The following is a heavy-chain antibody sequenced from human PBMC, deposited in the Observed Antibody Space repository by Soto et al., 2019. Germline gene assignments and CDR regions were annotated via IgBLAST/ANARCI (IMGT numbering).Heavy chain of an antibody. Sequence: SETLSLTWTVSGGSISSYYWSWIRQPPGKGLEWIGDIYYSGSTNYNPSLKSRVTISVDTSKNQFSLKLSSVTAADTAVYFCARRYGLSAFDIWGQGTMVTVSS. CDR2: IYYSGST. V-gene: IGHV4-59*08. J-gene: IGHJ3*02. CDR1: GGSISSYY. D-gene: IGHD3-10*01. CDR3: ARRYGLSAFDI.